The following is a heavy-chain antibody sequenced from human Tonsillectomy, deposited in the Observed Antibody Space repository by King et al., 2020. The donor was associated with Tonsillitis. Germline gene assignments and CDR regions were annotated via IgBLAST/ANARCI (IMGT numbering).Heavy chain of an antibody. CDR2: IYYSGST. CDR1: GGSISSYY. D-gene: IGHD3-9*01. J-gene: IGHJ2*01. V-gene: IGHV4-59*01. CDR3: ARDPGYDILTGYSPYWYFDL. Sequence: QLQESGPGLVKPSETLSLTCTVSGGSISSYYWSWIRQPPGKGLEWIGYIYYSGSTNCNPSLKSRVTIAGDTSKNEFSLKLSSVTAADTAVYYCARDPGYDILTGYSPYWYFDLWGRGTLVTVSS.